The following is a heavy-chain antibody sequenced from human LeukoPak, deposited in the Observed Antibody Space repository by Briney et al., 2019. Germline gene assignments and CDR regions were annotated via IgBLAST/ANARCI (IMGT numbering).Heavy chain of an antibody. CDR2: IYSSGST. CDR3: ARLSYYDTSGYRVIDY. CDR1: GGSISTYY. V-gene: IGHV4-4*09. D-gene: IGHD3-22*01. Sequence: SETLSLTCTVSGGSISTYYWSWIRQPPGKGLEWIGYIYSSGSTNYNPSLKSRITMSVDTPKNQFSLKLTSVTAADTAVYYCARLSYYDTSGYRVIDYWAQGTLVTVFS. J-gene: IGHJ4*02.